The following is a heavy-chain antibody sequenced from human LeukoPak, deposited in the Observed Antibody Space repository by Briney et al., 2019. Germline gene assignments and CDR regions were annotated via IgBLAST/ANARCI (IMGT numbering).Heavy chain of an antibody. Sequence: GASVKVSCKASGYTFTGYYMHWVRQAPGQGLEWMGWINPNSGGTNYAQKFQGRVTMTRDTSISTAYMELSRLRSDDTAVYYCARDQGTAAGPTDYWGQGTLVTVSS. D-gene: IGHD6-13*01. CDR1: GYTFTGYY. J-gene: IGHJ4*02. CDR3: ARDQGTAAGPTDY. V-gene: IGHV1-2*02. CDR2: INPNSGGT.